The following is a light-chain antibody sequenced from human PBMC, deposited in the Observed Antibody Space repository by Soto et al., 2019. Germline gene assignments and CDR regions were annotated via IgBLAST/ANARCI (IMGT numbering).Light chain of an antibody. V-gene: IGLV2-14*01. J-gene: IGLJ1*01. Sequence: ALTQPASVSGSPGQSITISCTGTSSDVGTYNYVSWYQHHPGKAPKLIIYEVSNRPSGVSNRFSGSKSGSTASLTISGLQAEDEADYHCTSYTRDTALVFGTGTKVTVL. CDR3: TSYTRDTALV. CDR1: SSDVGTYNY. CDR2: EVS.